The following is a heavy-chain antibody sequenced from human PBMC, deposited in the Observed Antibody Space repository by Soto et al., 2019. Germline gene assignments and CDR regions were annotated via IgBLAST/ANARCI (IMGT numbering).Heavy chain of an antibody. J-gene: IGHJ5*02. CDR1: GYTFTSYG. CDR2: ISAYNGNT. CDR3: ATSIAAAGTSINWFDP. V-gene: IGHV1-18*04. Sequence: ALVNLSCKXSGYTFTSYGISWVRQAPGQGLEWMGWISAYNGNTNYAQKLQGRVTMTTDTSTSTAYMELRSLRSDDTAVYYCATSIAAAGTSINWFDPWGQGTLVTVSS. D-gene: IGHD6-13*01.